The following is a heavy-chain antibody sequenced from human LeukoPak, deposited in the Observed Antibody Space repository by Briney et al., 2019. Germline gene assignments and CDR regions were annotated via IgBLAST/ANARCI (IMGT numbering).Heavy chain of an antibody. Sequence: SETLSLTCTVPGRSISSVYWNWIRQSAGKGLEWIGRIYATDLTNYNPSLKSRVTLSVDMSKNELSLTLKSVTAADTAVYYCARGFGSGTSPIDLWGQGALVTVSS. CDR1: GRSISSVY. J-gene: IGHJ5*02. CDR2: IYATDLT. V-gene: IGHV4-4*07. CDR3: ARGFGSGTSPIDL. D-gene: IGHD3-10*01.